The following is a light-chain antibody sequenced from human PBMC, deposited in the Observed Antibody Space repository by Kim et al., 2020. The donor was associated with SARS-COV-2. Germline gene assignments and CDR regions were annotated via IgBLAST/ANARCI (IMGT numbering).Light chain of an antibody. CDR3: QQRSIWPPG. Sequence: APRLLIYDASKRATGIPTRFSGSGSGTDFTLTISSLESEDYAVYYCQQRSIWPPGFGQGTKLEI. CDR2: DAS. J-gene: IGKJ2*03. V-gene: IGKV3-11*01.